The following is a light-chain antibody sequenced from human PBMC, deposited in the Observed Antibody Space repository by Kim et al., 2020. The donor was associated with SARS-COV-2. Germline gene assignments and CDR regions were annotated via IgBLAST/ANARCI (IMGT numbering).Light chain of an antibody. CDR2: YTS. Sequence: SPGERATLSCRASQSVGNYVVWYQQKPGQAPRLLIYYTSNRATGIPDRFSGSGSGTDFTLTISRLEPEDLGKYYCKQYGGSAPITFGQGTRREIK. CDR1: QSVGNY. V-gene: IGKV3-20*01. J-gene: IGKJ5*01. CDR3: KQYGGSAPIT.